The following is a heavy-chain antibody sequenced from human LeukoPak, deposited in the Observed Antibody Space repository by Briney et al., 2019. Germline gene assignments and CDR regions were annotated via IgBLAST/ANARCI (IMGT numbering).Heavy chain of an antibody. CDR1: GGSISSGGYS. CDR2: IYHSGST. J-gene: IGHJ6*02. V-gene: IGHV4-30-2*01. CDR3: ARVGHYDSSGYHYYYGMDV. Sequence: SETLSLTCAVSGGSISSGGYSWSWIRQPPGKGLEWIGYIYHSGSTYYNPSLKSRVTISVDRSKNQFSLKLSSVTAADTAVYYCARVGHYDSSGYHYYYGMDVWGQGTTVTVSS. D-gene: IGHD3-22*01.